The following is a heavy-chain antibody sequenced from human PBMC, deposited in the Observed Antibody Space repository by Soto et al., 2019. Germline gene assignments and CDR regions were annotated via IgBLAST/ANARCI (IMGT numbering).Heavy chain of an antibody. J-gene: IGHJ4*02. CDR3: ARADRDGYNYGDY. D-gene: IGHD5-12*01. CDR2: ISYDGSNK. V-gene: IGHV3-30-3*01. Sequence: QVQLVESGGGVVQPGRSLRLSCAASGFTFSSYAMHWVRQAPAKGLDWVAVISYDGSNKYYADSVKGRFTSSRDNSKNTLYLEMNSLRADDTAIYYCARADRDGYNYGDYWGQGSLVTVSS. CDR1: GFTFSSYA.